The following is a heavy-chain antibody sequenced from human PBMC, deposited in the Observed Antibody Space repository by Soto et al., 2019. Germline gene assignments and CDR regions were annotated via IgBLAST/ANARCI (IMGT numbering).Heavy chain of an antibody. Sequence: QAQMVQSGAEVKKPGASVKVSCRTSGYTFTTYGVSWVRQAPGQGLEWMGWISGYNGDITYAERLQGRLTMTTDTSTSTAYMELRSLRPEDTAVYYCARDVGLIRVCSTTSCNLAAWGQGTLVPVSA. CDR2: ISGYNGDI. J-gene: IGHJ5*02. V-gene: IGHV1-18*01. CDR3: ARDVGLIRVCSTTSCNLAA. CDR1: GYTFTTYG. D-gene: IGHD2-2*01.